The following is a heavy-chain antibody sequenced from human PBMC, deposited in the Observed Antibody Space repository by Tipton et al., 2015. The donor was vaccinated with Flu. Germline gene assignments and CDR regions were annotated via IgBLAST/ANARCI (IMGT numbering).Heavy chain of an antibody. CDR1: DGSTSSAGYH. CDR3: ARVRSSSWAGAFDD. CDR2: IYYSGNT. Sequence: TLSLTCTVSDGSTSSAGYHWSWIRQHPGRGLEWIGNIYYSGNTNQNPSLKSRVTISVDTSKNQFALKLSSVTAADTAVYYCARVRSSSWAGAFDDWGQGTLVAVSS. J-gene: IGHJ4*02. V-gene: IGHV4-61*08. D-gene: IGHD6-13*01.